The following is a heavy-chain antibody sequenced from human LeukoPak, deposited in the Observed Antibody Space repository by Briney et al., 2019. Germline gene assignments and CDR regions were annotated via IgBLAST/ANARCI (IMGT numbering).Heavy chain of an antibody. CDR3: AKAVSSSLYDYFDY. D-gene: IGHD6-13*01. CDR2: ISGSGGSA. CDR1: GFTFSTYA. J-gene: IGHJ4*02. Sequence: GGSLRLSCAASGFTFSTYAMSWVRQAPGKGLEWVSAISGSGGSAYYADSVKGRFTISRDNSKNTLYLQMNSLRAEDTAVYYCAKAVSSSLYDYFDYWGQGTLVTVSS. V-gene: IGHV3-23*01.